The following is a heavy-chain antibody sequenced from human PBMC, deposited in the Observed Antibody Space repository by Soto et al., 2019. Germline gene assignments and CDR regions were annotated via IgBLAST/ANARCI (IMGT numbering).Heavy chain of an antibody. J-gene: IGHJ6*02. V-gene: IGHV4-39*01. D-gene: IGHD6-13*01. CDR3: ARIQQLVTFYYYYGMDV. CDR2: IYYSGST. CDR1: GGSISSSSYY. Sequence: SETLSLTCTVSGGSISSSSYYWGWIRQPPGKGLEWIGSIYYSGSTYYNPSLKSRVTISVDTSKNQFSLKLSSVTAADTAVYYCARIQQLVTFYYYYGMDVWGQGTTVT.